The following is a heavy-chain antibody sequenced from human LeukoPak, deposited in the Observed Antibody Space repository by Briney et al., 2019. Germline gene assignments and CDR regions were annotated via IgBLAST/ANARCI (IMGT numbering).Heavy chain of an antibody. V-gene: IGHV4-34*01. CDR2: IYYSGST. CDR1: GGSFSGYY. CDR3: ARAVVWGGVY. J-gene: IGHJ4*02. Sequence: NASETLSLTCAVYGGSFSGYYWSWIRQPPGKGLEWIGSIYYSGSTYYNPSLKSRVTISVDTSKNQFSLKLSSVTAADTAVYYCARAVVWGGVYWGQGTLVTVSS. D-gene: IGHD3-10*01.